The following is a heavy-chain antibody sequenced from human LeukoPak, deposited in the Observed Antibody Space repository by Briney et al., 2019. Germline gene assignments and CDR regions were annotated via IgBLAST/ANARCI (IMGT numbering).Heavy chain of an antibody. J-gene: IGHJ6*03. CDR2: IIPIFGTA. D-gene: IGHD4-17*01. CDR3: ARATVFGIDYYYMDV. Sequence: ASVKVSCKASGGTFSSYAISWVRQAPGQGLEWMGGIIPIFGTANYAQKFQGRVTITADESTSTAYMELSSLRSEDTAVYYCARATVFGIDYYYMDVWAKGPRSPSP. CDR1: GGTFSSYA. V-gene: IGHV1-69*13.